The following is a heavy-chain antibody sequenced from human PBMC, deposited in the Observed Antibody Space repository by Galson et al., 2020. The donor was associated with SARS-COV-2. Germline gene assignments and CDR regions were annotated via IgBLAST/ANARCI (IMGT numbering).Heavy chain of an antibody. CDR3: VRQLWADAFDI. Sequence: GESLKISCAASGFTFSSYAMHWVRQAPGKGLEWVAVISYDGSNKYYADSVKGRFTISRDNSKNSLYLQMNSLRAEDTAVYYCVRQLWADAFDIWGQGTMVTVSS. CDR1: GFTFSSYA. D-gene: IGHD5-18*01. CDR2: ISYDGSNK. V-gene: IGHV3-30*07. J-gene: IGHJ3*02.